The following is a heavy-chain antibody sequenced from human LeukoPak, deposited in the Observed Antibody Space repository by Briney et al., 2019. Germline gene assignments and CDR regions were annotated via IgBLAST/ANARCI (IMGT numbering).Heavy chain of an antibody. D-gene: IGHD3-22*01. Sequence: SETLSLTCTVSDGSISSYYWSWIRQPPGKGLEWIGYIYYSGSTNYNPSLKSRVTISVDKSKNQFSLKLSSVTAADTAVYYCARSSSYYYDSIGTFDYWGQGTLVTVSS. CDR1: DGSISSYY. V-gene: IGHV4-59*01. J-gene: IGHJ4*02. CDR3: ARSSSYYYDSIGTFDY. CDR2: IYYSGST.